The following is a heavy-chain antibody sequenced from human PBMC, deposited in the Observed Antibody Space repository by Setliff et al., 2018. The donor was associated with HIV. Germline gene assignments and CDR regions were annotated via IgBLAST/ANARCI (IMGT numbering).Heavy chain of an antibody. V-gene: IGHV3-23*03. CDR3: AVAVILDY. CDR2: IYSGGSDT. Sequence: GGSLRLSCAASGFTFSSYAMSWVRQAPGKGLEWISIIYSGGSDTYYADSVKGRFTISRDNAKNSLYLQMNSLRAEDTAVYYCAVAVILDYWGQGNLVTVSS. J-gene: IGHJ4*02. CDR1: GFTFSSYA. D-gene: IGHD6-19*01.